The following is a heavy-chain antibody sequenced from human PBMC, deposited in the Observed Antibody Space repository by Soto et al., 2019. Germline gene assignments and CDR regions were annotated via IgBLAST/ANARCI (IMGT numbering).Heavy chain of an antibody. V-gene: IGHV4-4*02. CDR2: IHHSGST. J-gene: IGHJ1*01. CDR3: ARSFGGYAIAH. Sequence: QMQLQESGPGLVKPSETLSLICTVSSGSISSEQRWSWVRQPPGKGLEWIGEIHHSGSTNENPSLGSGVTVEVGKSTNQFSLTLTSVTAAATAVYFCARSFGGYAIAHWGQGTLVIVSS. D-gene: IGHD6-19*01. CDR1: SGSISSEQR.